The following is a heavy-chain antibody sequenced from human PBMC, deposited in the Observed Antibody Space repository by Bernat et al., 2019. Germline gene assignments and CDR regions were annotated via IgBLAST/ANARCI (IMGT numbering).Heavy chain of an antibody. CDR2: IYWDDDK. D-gene: IGHD3-10*01. Sequence: QITLKESGPTLVKPTQTLPLTCTFSGFSLSTRGEGVGWIRQPPGKALEWRALIYWDDDKRYSPSLKNSLTITKDTSKNQVVLTMTNMDTVDTATYYCAHVGARGSGRGFDYWGQGTLVTVSS. J-gene: IGHJ4*02. V-gene: IGHV2-5*02. CDR1: GFSLSTRGEG. CDR3: AHVGARGSGRGFDY.